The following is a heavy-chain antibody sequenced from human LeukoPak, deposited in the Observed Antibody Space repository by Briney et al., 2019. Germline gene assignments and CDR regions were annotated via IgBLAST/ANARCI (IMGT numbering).Heavy chain of an antibody. D-gene: IGHD6-19*01. Sequence: GASVKVSCKASGYTFTGYYMHWVRQAPGQGLEWMGWINPNSGGTNYAQKFQGRVTMTRDTSISTAYMELSRLRSDDTAVYYCARDLNGYSSGRGYWGQGTLVTVSS. CDR3: ARDLNGYSSGRGY. CDR1: GYTFTGYY. CDR2: INPNSGGT. J-gene: IGHJ4*02. V-gene: IGHV1-2*02.